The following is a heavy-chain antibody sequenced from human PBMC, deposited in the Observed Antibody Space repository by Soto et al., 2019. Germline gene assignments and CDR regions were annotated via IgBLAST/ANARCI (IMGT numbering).Heavy chain of an antibody. Sequence: QVQLVQSGAEVKKPGASVKVSCKASGYTFTSYGISWVRQAPGQGLEWMGWISAYNGNTNYAQKLQGRVTMPTDASTSTAYVELRSLRSDDTALYYCAQDRYDSGGYYAQWGQRTLVTV. V-gene: IGHV1-18*01. J-gene: IGHJ4*02. CDR3: AQDRYDSGGYYAQ. CDR1: GYTFTSYG. D-gene: IGHD3-22*01. CDR2: ISAYNGNT.